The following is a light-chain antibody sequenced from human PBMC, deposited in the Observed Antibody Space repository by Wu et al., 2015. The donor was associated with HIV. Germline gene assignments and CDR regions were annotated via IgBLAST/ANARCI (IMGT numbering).Light chain of an antibody. CDR2: DAS. Sequence: EIVLTQSPDTLSLSPGERATLSCRASQSVSSYLAWYQQKPGQAPRLLIYDASNRATGIPARFSGSGSGTDFTLTISSLEPEDFAVYYCQQRKSWGTFGGGTKVEI. V-gene: IGKV3-11*01. J-gene: IGKJ4*01. CDR3: QQRKSWGT. CDR1: QSVSSY.